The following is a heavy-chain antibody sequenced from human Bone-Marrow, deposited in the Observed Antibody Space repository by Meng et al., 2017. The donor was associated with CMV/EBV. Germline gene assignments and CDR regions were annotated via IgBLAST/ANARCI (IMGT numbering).Heavy chain of an antibody. D-gene: IGHD3-3*01. Sequence: ASVKVSYKATGYIFTDYSISWVRQAPGQGLEWMGWISAYNGNTNYAQKLQGRVTMTTDTSTSTAYMELRSLRSDDTAVYYCARDSRFLEWLLSDYWGQATLVTVSS. CDR1: GYIFTDYS. CDR2: ISAYNGNT. J-gene: IGHJ4*02. CDR3: ARDSRFLEWLLSDY. V-gene: IGHV1-18*01.